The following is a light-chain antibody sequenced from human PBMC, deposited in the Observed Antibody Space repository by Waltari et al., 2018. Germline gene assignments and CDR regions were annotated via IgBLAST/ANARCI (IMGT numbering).Light chain of an antibody. J-gene: IGLJ1*01. V-gene: IGLV3-21*04. CDR3: QVWDSSSDPPHV. Sequence: SYVLTQPPSVSVAPGETARISCGGHIRSKRLHWYQQKPGQAPVLVIYYETVRPSGIPDRFSGSSSGDTATLTISRVEAGDEADYYCQVWDSSSDPPHVFGTGTKVTV. CDR2: YET. CDR1: IRSKR.